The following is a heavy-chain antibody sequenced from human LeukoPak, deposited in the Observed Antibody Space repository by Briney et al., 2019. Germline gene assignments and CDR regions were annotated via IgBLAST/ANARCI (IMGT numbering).Heavy chain of an antibody. J-gene: IGHJ4*02. CDR2: IWYDGSNK. V-gene: IGHV3-33*01. CDR3: ARRSSSWGYFDY. D-gene: IGHD6-13*01. CDR1: GFTFSSYG. Sequence: GRSLRLSCAASGFTFSSYGMHWVRQAPGKGLEWVAVIWYDGSNKYYADSVKGRFTISRDNSKNTLHLQMNSLRAEDTAVYYCARRSSSWGYFDYWGQGTLVTVSS.